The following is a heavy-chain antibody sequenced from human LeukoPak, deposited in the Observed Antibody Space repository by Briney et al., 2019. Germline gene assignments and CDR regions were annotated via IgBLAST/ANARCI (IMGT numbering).Heavy chain of an antibody. CDR3: AKSAHLRITMVRGVIPYFDY. CDR1: GFTFSSCA. Sequence: GGSLRLSCAASGFTFSSCAMSWVRQAPGKWLEWVSAISGMGGSTYYADSVKGRFTISRANSKNTLYLQMNSLRAEDTAVYYCAKSAHLRITMVRGVIPYFDYWGQGTLVTVSS. V-gene: IGHV3-23*01. J-gene: IGHJ4*02. D-gene: IGHD3-10*01. CDR2: ISGMGGST.